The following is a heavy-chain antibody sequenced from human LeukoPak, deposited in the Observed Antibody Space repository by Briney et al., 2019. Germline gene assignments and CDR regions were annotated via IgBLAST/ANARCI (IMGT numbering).Heavy chain of an antibody. V-gene: IGHV3-21*01. CDR1: GFTFSTYG. CDR3: ERDLGRLDY. CDR2: ISSSSSYI. Sequence: PGGSLRLSCVASGFTFSTYGMSWVRQAPGKGLEWVSSISSSSSYIYYADSVKGRFTISRDNAKNSLYLQMNSLRAEDTAVYYCERDLGRLDYWGQGTLVTVSS. J-gene: IGHJ4*02.